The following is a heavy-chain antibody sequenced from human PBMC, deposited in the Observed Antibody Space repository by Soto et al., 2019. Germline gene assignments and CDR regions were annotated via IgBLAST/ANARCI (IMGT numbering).Heavy chain of an antibody. J-gene: IGHJ4*02. CDR3: AREVYCSGGSCSDY. Sequence: SETLSLTCAVSGGSISSSNWWSWVRQPPGKGLEWIGEIYHSGSTNYNPSLKSRVTISVDKSKNQFSLKLSSVTAADTAVYYCAREVYCSGGSCSDYWGQGTLVTVSS. V-gene: IGHV4-4*02. CDR1: GGSISSSNW. CDR2: IYHSGST. D-gene: IGHD2-15*01.